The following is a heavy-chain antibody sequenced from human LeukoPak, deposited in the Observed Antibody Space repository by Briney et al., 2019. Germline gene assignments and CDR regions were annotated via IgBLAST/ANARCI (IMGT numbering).Heavy chain of an antibody. Sequence: ASVKVSCKASGYTFTSYGISWVRQAPGQGLEWMGWISAYNGNTNYARKLQGRVTMTTDTSTSTAYMELRSLRSDDTAVYYCARDQYQLLLGLSLDYWGQGTLVTASS. J-gene: IGHJ4*02. CDR2: ISAYNGNT. CDR3: ARDQYQLLLGLSLDY. CDR1: GYTFTSYG. D-gene: IGHD2-2*01. V-gene: IGHV1-18*01.